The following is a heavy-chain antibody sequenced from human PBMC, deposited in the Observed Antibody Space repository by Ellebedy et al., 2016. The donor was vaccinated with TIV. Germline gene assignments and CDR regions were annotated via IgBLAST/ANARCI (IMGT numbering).Heavy chain of an antibody. CDR3: ARDMVQGMVSRYVWFDY. CDR1: GYTFTGYY. V-gene: IGHV1-2*02. D-gene: IGHD2-8*01. CDR2: IDPRRGVT. Sequence: ASVKVSCKTSGYTFTGYYLHWVRQAPGQGLEWMGWIDPRRGVTNYAQKFQGRVTMTRDTSISTAYMELRRLRSDDTAVYFCARDMVQGMVSRYVWFDYWGQGTLVTVSS. J-gene: IGHJ4*02.